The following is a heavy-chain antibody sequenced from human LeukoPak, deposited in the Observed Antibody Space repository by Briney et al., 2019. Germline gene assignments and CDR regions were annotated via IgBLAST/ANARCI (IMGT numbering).Heavy chain of an antibody. Sequence: GGSLRLSCATSGFTFSNYDMHWVRQATGKGLEWVSVIDPAGDACYRGSVKGRFTVSRENAKDSLHLQMNSLRAEDTAVYYCATSPLGQQWLQGWGQGTLVTVSS. CDR1: GFTFSNYD. CDR3: ATSPLGQQWLQG. J-gene: IGHJ4*02. CDR2: IDPAGDA. D-gene: IGHD6-19*01. V-gene: IGHV3-13*01.